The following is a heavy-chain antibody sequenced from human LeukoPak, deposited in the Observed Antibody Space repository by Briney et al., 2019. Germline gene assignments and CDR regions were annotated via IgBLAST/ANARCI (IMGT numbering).Heavy chain of an antibody. D-gene: IGHD6-19*01. CDR2: IYSSGST. Sequence: KPSETLSLTCTVSGGSIISYYWSWIRQPAGRGLEWIGRIYSSGSTNYNPSLKSRVTISLDKFKNQFSLKLSSVSAADTAVYYCARGGSSGPDYWGQGTLVTVSS. V-gene: IGHV4-4*07. CDR1: GGSIISYY. J-gene: IGHJ4*02. CDR3: ARGGSSGPDY.